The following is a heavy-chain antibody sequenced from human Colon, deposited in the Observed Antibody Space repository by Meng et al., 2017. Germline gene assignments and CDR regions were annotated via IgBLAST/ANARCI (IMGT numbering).Heavy chain of an antibody. J-gene: IGHJ4*02. CDR3: AGGPWELDY. D-gene: IGHD1-26*01. Sequence: QVRLPQVGLVLGRTSETVSSPCHVSGCSGSNGSYYWRWIRQAPGKGLEWIGYIDYSRSINYYPSLKSRVTMSVDTSKNQFSLNLSSVTAADKAVYYCAGGPWELDYWGQGTLVTVSS. CDR2: IDYSRSI. CDR1: GCSGSNGSYY. V-gene: IGHV4-61*01.